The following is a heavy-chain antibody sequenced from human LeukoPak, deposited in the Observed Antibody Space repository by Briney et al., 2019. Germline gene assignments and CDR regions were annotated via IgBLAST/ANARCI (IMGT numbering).Heavy chain of an antibody. V-gene: IGHV3-48*03. Sequence: GGSLRLSCAASGFTFSSYEMNWVRQAPGKGLEWVSYISSSGSTIYYADSVKGRFTISRDNAKNSLYLQMSSLRAEDTAVYYCARAERQSVAAAGNVVDYWGQGTLVTVSS. D-gene: IGHD6-13*01. CDR3: ARAERQSVAAAGNVVDY. J-gene: IGHJ4*02. CDR1: GFTFSSYE. CDR2: ISSSGSTI.